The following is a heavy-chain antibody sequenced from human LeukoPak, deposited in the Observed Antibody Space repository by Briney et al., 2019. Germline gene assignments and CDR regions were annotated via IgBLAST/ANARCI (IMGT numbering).Heavy chain of an antibody. CDR1: GGTFSSYA. D-gene: IGHD4-17*01. CDR3: ARVEHDYGPYYYGMDV. Sequence: SVKVSCKASGGTFSSYAISWVRQAPGQGLEWMGGIIPIFGTANYAQKFQGRVTITADESTSTAYMELSSLRSEDTAVYYRARVEHDYGPYYYGMDVLGQGTTVTVSS. J-gene: IGHJ6*02. V-gene: IGHV1-69*01. CDR2: IIPIFGTA.